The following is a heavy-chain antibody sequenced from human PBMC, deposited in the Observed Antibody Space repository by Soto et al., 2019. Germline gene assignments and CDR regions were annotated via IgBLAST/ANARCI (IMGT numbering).Heavy chain of an antibody. CDR2: ISSSSSYI. Sequence: PGGSLRLSCAASGFTFSSYSMNWVRQAPGKGLEWVSSISSSSSYIYYADSVKGRFTISRDNAKNSLYLQMNSLRAEDTAVYYCARVGVGNRQRETNWGQGTLVTVSS. D-gene: IGHD2-8*01. CDR3: ARVGVGNRQRETN. J-gene: IGHJ4*02. CDR1: GFTFSSYS. V-gene: IGHV3-21*01.